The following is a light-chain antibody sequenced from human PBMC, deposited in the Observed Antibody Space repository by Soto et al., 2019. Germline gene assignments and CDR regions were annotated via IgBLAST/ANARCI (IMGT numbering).Light chain of an antibody. CDR2: GAS. V-gene: IGKV3-20*01. J-gene: IGKJ1*01. Sequence: EIVLTQSPGTLSLSPGERATLSCRASHSVSSSYLAWYQQKPGQAPSLLIYGASNRATGIPDRFSGSGSGTDFTLTISRLEPEDFAVYYCQQYDSSTRTFGQGTKVEI. CDR3: QQYDSSTRT. CDR1: HSVSSSY.